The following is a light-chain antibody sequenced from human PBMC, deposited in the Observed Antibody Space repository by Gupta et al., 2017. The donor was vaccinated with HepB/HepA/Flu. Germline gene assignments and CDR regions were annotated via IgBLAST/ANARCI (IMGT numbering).Light chain of an antibody. V-gene: IGLV1-47*01. CDR1: SSNIGSNY. CDR3: AAWDDSLNGHVV. Sequence: QSVLTQPPSASGTPGQTVTISCSGSSSNIGSNYVYWYQQVPGTAPKLLVFRNTERPSGVPDRFSGSKSDTSASLAITGLRSEDEADYYCAAWDDSLNGHVVFGGGTKPTVL. CDR2: RNT. J-gene: IGLJ2*01.